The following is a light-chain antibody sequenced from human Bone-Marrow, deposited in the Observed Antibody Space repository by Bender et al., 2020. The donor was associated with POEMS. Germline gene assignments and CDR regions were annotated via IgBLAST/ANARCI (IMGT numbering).Light chain of an antibody. CDR1: NIGHKS. Sequence: SYVLTQPPSVSVAPGQTARITCGGNNIGHKSVHWYQQKPGQAPVLVVYDDSDRPSGIPERFSGSKSGTSASLAITGLQTEDEADYYCQSYDSSLSGRVFGTGTKVTVL. V-gene: IGLV3-21*02. J-gene: IGLJ1*01. CDR2: DDS. CDR3: QSYDSSLSGRV.